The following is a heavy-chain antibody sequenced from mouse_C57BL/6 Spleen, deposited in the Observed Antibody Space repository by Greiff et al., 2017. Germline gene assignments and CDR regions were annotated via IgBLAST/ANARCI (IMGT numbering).Heavy chain of an antibody. V-gene: IGHV5-4*01. CDR3: AREGGYFDV. J-gene: IGHJ1*03. CDR2: ISDGGSYT. Sequence: EVQLVESGGGLVKPGGSLKLSCAASGFTFSSYAMSWVRQTPEKRLEWVATISDGGSYTYYPDNVKGRFTISRDNAKNNLYLQRSHLKSEDAAMYYGAREGGYFDVWGTGTTVTVSS. CDR1: GFTFSSYA.